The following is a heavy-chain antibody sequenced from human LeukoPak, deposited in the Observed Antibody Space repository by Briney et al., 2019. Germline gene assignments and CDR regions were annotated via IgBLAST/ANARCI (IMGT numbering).Heavy chain of an antibody. CDR3: AKSGGYGLIDC. J-gene: IGHJ4*02. V-gene: IGHV4-39*01. D-gene: IGHD1-26*01. CDR1: GVSISGSGHY. CDR2: IYHSGST. Sequence: SETLSLTCAVSGVSISGSGHYWGWIRQPPGKGLKWIGNIYHSGSTYYNASLQSRVTISIDTSRNQFSLRLNSVTAADTAMYYCAKSGGYGLIDCWGQGTLVTVSS.